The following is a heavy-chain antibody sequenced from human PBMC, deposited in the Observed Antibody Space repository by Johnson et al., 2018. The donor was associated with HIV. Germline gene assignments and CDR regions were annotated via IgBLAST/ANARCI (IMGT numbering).Heavy chain of an antibody. J-gene: IGHJ3*02. D-gene: IGHD1-26*01. CDR2: ISSDGSNK. CDR3: AKVGIEGPTSLLRAFEM. Sequence: QVQLVESGGGVVQPGRSLRLSCAASGFTFSSYGMAWVRQAPGKGLEWVALISSDGSNKYYGDSVKGRFTISRDNSKNTLYLQMNSLRAEDTAVFYCAKVGIEGPTSLLRAFEMWGQGTMVTVSS. V-gene: IGHV3-30*18. CDR1: GFTFSSYG.